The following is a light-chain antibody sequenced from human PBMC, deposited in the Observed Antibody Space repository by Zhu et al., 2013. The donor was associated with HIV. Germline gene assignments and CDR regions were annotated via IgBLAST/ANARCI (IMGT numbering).Light chain of an antibody. J-gene: IGLJ2*01. CDR1: NTDVGGYNL. V-gene: IGLV2-14*02. CDR3: SSYTSSTTLL. Sequence: QSALTQPASVSGSPGQSLTISCTGSNTDVGGYNLVSWYQQHPGKAPKVILYKDTMRPSGISDRFSGSKSGNTASLTISGLQAEDEADYYCSSYTSSTTLLFGGGTKLSVL. CDR2: KDT.